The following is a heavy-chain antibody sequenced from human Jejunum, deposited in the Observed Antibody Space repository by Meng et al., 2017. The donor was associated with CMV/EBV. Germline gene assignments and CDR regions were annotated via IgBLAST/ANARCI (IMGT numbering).Heavy chain of an antibody. Sequence: SGITLSNYWMSWVRQAPGKGLEWVANIKQDGSEKYYVDSVKGRFTISRDDAKNSLYLQMNSLRAEDTAVYSCARSAPYVYSSPGVWGQGTTVTVSS. V-gene: IGHV3-7*01. CDR3: ARSAPYVYSSPGV. D-gene: IGHD6-19*01. CDR2: IKQDGSEK. J-gene: IGHJ6*02. CDR1: GITLSNYW.